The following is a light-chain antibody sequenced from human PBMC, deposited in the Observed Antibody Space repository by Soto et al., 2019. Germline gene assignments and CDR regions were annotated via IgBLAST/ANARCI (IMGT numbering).Light chain of an antibody. CDR2: EVT. J-gene: IGLJ1*01. CDR1: SSDVGRFNF. Sequence: QSALAQPASVSGSPGQSITISCTGTSSDVGRFNFVSWFQQHPGKAPKLLIYEVTKRPSGVSNRFSRSKSGNTASLTISGLQTEEEADYYCSSYTNRNTYVFGTGTKVTVL. CDR3: SSYTNRNTYV. V-gene: IGLV2-14*01.